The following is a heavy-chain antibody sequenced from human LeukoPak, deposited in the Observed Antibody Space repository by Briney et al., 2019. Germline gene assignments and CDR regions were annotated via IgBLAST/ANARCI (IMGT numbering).Heavy chain of an antibody. J-gene: IGHJ4*02. CDR3: ARPYNRNQPFDY. V-gene: IGHV5-51*01. CDR1: GYSFTTYW. Sequence: GESLKISCKNSGYSFTTYWIAWVRQMPGKGLEWMGIIYPGDSNTRYSPSFQGQVTISADKSISTAYLQWSSLKASDTAMYYCARPYNRNQPFDYWGQGTLVTVSS. D-gene: IGHD1-14*01. CDR2: IYPGDSNT.